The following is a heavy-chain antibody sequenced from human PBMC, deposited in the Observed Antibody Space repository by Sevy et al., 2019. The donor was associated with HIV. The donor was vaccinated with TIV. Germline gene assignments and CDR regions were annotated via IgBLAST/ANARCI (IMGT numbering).Heavy chain of an antibody. D-gene: IGHD3-3*01. CDR3: AKTYYDFWSGYFNYYYYGMDV. V-gene: IGHV3-23*01. CDR2: ISGSGGST. J-gene: IGHJ6*02. Sequence: GGSLRLSCAASGFTFSSYAMNWVRQAPGKGLEWVSAISGSGGSTYYADSVKGRFTISRDNSKNTLYLQMNSLRAEDTAVYYCAKTYYDFWSGYFNYYYYGMDVWGQGTTVTVSS. CDR1: GFTFSSYA.